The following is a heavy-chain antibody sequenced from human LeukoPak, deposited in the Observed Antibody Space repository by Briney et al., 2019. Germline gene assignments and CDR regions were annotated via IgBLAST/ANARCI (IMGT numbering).Heavy chain of an antibody. Sequence: ASVKVACKASGYTFTSYGISWVRQAPGQGLEWMGWISAYNGNTNYAQKLQGRVTMTTDTSTSTAYMELRSLRSDDTAVYYCARDIFAGTMVRGVYDAFDIWGQGTMVIVSS. V-gene: IGHV1-18*01. D-gene: IGHD3-10*01. J-gene: IGHJ3*02. CDR1: GYTFTSYG. CDR3: ARDIFAGTMVRGVYDAFDI. CDR2: ISAYNGNT.